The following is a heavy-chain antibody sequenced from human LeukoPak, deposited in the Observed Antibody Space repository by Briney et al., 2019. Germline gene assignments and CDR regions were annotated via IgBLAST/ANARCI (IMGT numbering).Heavy chain of an antibody. CDR3: AREAAGVGYFDN. V-gene: IGHV3-33*01. CDR1: GFTFSSYA. CDR2: IWYDGSNK. J-gene: IGHJ4*02. D-gene: IGHD1-26*01. Sequence: GRSLRLSCAASGFTFSSYAMHWVRQAPGKGLEWVAVIWYDGSNKYYVDSVRGRFTISRDNSENKLYLQMNSLRAEDTALYYCAREAAGVGYFDNWGQGTLVTVSS.